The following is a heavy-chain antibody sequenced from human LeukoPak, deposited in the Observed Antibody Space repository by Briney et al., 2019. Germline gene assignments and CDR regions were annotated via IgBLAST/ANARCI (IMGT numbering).Heavy chain of an antibody. CDR1: GFTFSSYA. D-gene: IGHD3-22*01. V-gene: IGHV3-23*01. CDR2: ISGSGGST. J-gene: IGHJ4*02. CDR3: AKIPSPGSIIVVGVHLDY. Sequence: GGSLRLSCAASGFTFSSYAMSWVRQAPGKGLEWVSAISGSGGSTYYADSVKGRFTISRDNSKNTLYLQMNSLRAEDTAVYYCAKIPSPGSIIVVGVHLDYWGQGTLVTVSS.